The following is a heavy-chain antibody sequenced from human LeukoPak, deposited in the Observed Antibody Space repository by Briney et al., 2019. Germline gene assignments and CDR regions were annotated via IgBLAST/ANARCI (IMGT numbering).Heavy chain of an antibody. V-gene: IGHV4-31*03. CDR3: ARFSGRRDGYIIYYFDY. Sequence: SETLSLTCTVSGVSISSGGYYWSWLRQHPGKGLEWIGYIYYSGSTYYNPSLKSRVTISVDTSKNQFSLKLSSVTAADTAVYYCARFSGRRDGYIIYYFDYWGQGTLVTVSS. J-gene: IGHJ4*02. D-gene: IGHD5-24*01. CDR1: GVSISSGGYY. CDR2: IYYSGST.